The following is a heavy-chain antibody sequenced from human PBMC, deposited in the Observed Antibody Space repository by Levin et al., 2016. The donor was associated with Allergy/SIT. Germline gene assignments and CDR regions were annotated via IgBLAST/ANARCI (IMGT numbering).Heavy chain of an antibody. CDR3: ATRNSYSSSWSFDY. CDR2: ISYDGSNK. Sequence: WIRQPPGKGLEWVAVISYDGSNKYYADSVKGRFTISRDNSKNTLYLQMNSLRAEDTAVYYCATRNSYSSSWSFDYWGQGTLVTVSS. D-gene: IGHD6-13*01. V-gene: IGHV3-30*03. J-gene: IGHJ4*02.